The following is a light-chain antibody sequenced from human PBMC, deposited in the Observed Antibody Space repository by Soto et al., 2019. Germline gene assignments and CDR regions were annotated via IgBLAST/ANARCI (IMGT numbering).Light chain of an antibody. J-gene: IGLJ1*01. CDR1: SSDVGGYNF. Sequence: QSVLTQPASVSGSPGQSIAISCTGTSSDVGGYNFVSWYQQHPGKAPKLMIYDVSYRPSGVSNRFSGSKSGNTASLTISGLQAEDEADYYCSSYTSSSTRVFRTGTKVTVL. CDR3: SSYTSSSTRV. CDR2: DVS. V-gene: IGLV2-14*01.